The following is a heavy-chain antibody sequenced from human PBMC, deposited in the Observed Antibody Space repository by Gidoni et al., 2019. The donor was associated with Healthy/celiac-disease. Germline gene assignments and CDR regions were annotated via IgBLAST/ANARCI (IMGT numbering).Heavy chain of an antibody. J-gene: IGHJ4*02. D-gene: IGHD3-16*02. CDR2: INHSGST. V-gene: IGHV4-34*01. CDR1: GGSFSGYY. CDR3: AREPIMITFGGVIVYFDY. Sequence: QVQLQQWGAGLLKPSETLSLTCAVYGGSFSGYYWSWIRQPPGKGLEWIGEINHSGSTNYNPSLKSRVTISVDTSKNQFSLKLSSVTAADTAVYYCAREPIMITFGGVIVYFDYWGQGTLVTVSS.